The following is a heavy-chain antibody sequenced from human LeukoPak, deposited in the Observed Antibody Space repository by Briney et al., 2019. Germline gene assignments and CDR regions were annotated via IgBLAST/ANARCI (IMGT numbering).Heavy chain of an antibody. Sequence: GGSLRLSCAASGFTFSSYGMHWVRQAPGKGLEWVAFVWNDGSNNYYADSVKGRFTIYRDNSMNTLYLQMNSLKAEDTAVYYCAREGSESDHHFVYWGQGTLVTVSS. CDR2: VWNDGSNN. V-gene: IGHV3-33*08. CDR1: GFTFSSYG. D-gene: IGHD1-14*01. J-gene: IGHJ4*02. CDR3: AREGSESDHHFVY.